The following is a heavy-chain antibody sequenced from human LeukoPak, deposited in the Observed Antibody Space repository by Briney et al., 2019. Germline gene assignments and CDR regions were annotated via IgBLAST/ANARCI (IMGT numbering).Heavy chain of an antibody. D-gene: IGHD3-22*01. V-gene: IGHV3-15*01. CDR1: GFTFSIAW. Sequence: GGSLRLSCAASGFTFSIAWMSWVRQAPGKGLEWVGRIKSKVDGGTRDYAAPVKDRFIISRDDSKNMLYLQMNSLKTEDTAIYYCAAVGEWLSNAFNLWGQGTMVTVS. CDR2: IKSKVDGGTR. J-gene: IGHJ3*01. CDR3: AAVGEWLSNAFNL.